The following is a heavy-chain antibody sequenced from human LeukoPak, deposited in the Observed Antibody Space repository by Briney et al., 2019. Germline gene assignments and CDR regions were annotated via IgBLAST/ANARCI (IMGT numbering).Heavy chain of an antibody. CDR1: GFTFSSYA. CDR2: ISGSGGST. J-gene: IGHJ6*03. Sequence: GGSLRLSCAASGFTFSSYAMSWVRQAPGKGPEWVSAISGSGGSTYYADSVKGRFTISRDNSKNTLYLQMNSLRAEDTAVYYCAKGRGWEASYYYYYMDVWGKGTTVTISS. CDR3: AKGRGWEASYYYYYMDV. D-gene: IGHD1-26*01. V-gene: IGHV3-23*01.